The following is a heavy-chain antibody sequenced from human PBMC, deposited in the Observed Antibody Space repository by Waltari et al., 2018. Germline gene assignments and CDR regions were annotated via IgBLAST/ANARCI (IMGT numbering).Heavy chain of an antibody. J-gene: IGHJ4*02. D-gene: IGHD1-1*01. Sequence: QVQLVQSGAEVKKPGSSVKVSCKASVDTFNNYAVRWVRQAPGQGLEWMGGIIHIFRTEKDAQKFKGRVTITADESTRTAYRELGSLRSEDTAVYYCAREMGGGGMTPRSFDYWGQGTLVTVSS. CDR1: VDTFNNYA. CDR2: IIHIFRTE. CDR3: AREMGGGGMTPRSFDY. V-gene: IGHV1-69*12.